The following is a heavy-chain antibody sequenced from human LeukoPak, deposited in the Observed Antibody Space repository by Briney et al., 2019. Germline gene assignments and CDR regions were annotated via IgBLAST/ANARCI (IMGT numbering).Heavy chain of an antibody. CDR2: ISYDGSNK. D-gene: IGHD5-18*01. Sequence: GRSLRLSCAASGFTFSSYGMHWVRQAPGKGLEWVAVISYDGSNKYYADSVKGRFTISRDNAKNSLYLQMNSLRAEDTAVYYCARANKIYNYGSLYYYMDVWGKGTTVTISS. J-gene: IGHJ6*03. V-gene: IGHV3-30*03. CDR3: ARANKIYNYGSLYYYMDV. CDR1: GFTFSSYG.